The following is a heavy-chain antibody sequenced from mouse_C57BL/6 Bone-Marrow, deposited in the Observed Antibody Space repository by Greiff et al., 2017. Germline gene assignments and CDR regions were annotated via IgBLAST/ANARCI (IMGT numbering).Heavy chain of an antibody. J-gene: IGHJ2*01. V-gene: IGHV1-54*01. Sequence: QVQLQQSGAELVRPGTSVKVSCKASGYAFTNYLIEWVKQRPGQGLEWIGVINPGSGGTNYNEKFKGKATLTADKSSSTAYMQLSSLTSEDSAVYFCARGYTPDYWGQGTTLTVSS. CDR1: GYAFTNYL. D-gene: IGHD1-2*01. CDR3: ARGYTPDY. CDR2: INPGSGGT.